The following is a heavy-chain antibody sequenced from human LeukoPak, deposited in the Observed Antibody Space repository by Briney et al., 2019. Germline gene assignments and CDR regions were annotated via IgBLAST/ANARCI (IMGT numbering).Heavy chain of an antibody. V-gene: IGHV1-2*02. D-gene: IGHD3-3*01. CDR2: INPNGGGT. CDR1: GYTFTGYY. J-gene: IGHJ6*02. Sequence: GASVKVSCKASGYTFTGYYMHWVRQAPGQGLEWMGWINPNGGGTNYAQKFQGRVTMTRDTSISTAYMELSRLRSDDTAVYYCARFLVSTYYYYGMDVWGQGTTVTVSS. CDR3: ARFLVSTYYYYGMDV.